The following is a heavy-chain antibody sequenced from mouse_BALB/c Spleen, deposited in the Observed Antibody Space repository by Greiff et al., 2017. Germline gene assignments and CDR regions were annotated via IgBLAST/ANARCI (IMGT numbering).Heavy chain of an antibody. Sequence: EVQLQESGPSLVKPSQTLSLTCSVTGDSITSGYWNWIRKFPGNKLEYMGYISYSGSTYYNPSLKSRISITRDTSKNQYYLQLNSVTTEDTATYYCARCSYYGNYGGYFDYWGQGTTLTVSS. CDR2: ISYSGST. CDR3: ARCSYYGNYGGYFDY. J-gene: IGHJ2*01. D-gene: IGHD2-10*01. CDR1: GDSITSGY. V-gene: IGHV3-8*02.